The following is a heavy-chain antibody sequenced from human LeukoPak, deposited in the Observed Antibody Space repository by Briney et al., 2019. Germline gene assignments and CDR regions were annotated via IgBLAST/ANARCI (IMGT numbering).Heavy chain of an antibody. V-gene: IGHV3-9*01. CDR3: AKAEPYCSSTSCYRENWYFDP. Sequence: PGGSLRLSCAASGFTFDDYAMHWVRQAPGKGLEWVSGISWSSGSIGYADSVKGRFTISRDNAKNSLYLQMNSLRAEDTALYYCAKAEPYCSSTSCYRENWYFDPWGRGTLVTVSS. CDR1: GFTFDDYA. J-gene: IGHJ2*01. D-gene: IGHD2-2*01. CDR2: ISWSSGSI.